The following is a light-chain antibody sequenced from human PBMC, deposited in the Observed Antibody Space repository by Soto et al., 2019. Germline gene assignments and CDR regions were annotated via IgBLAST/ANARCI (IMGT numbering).Light chain of an antibody. CDR1: QSLSGY. J-gene: IGKJ1*01. CDR2: TTS. CDR3: QQYGSSPWT. Sequence: DIVLTQSPGTLSLSPGERASLSCRASQSLSGYLAWYQQRPGQAPRLLIYTTSNRATDIPDRFSGSGSGTDFTLTIIRLEPEDFPVYYFQQYGSSPWTFGQGPKVEIK. V-gene: IGKV3-20*01.